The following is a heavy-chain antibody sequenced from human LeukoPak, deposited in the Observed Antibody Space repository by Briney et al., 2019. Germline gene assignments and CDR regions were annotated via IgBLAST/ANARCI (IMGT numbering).Heavy chain of an antibody. D-gene: IGHD3-9*01. CDR3: AKASYILTGYYRESLDY. Sequence: GRSLRLSCAASGFTFSSYGMHWVRQAPGKGLEWVAVISYDGSNKYYADSVKGRFTISRDNSKNTLYLQMNSLRAEDTAVYYCAKASYILTGYYRESLDYWGQGTLVTVSS. CDR1: GFTFSSYG. J-gene: IGHJ4*02. V-gene: IGHV3-30*18. CDR2: ISYDGSNK.